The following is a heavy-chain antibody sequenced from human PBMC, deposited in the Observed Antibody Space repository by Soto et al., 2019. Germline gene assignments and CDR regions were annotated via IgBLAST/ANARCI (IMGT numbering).Heavy chain of an antibody. V-gene: IGHV4-34*02. Sequence: QVHLQQWGAGLLKPSETLSLTCAVFGGSFSGYYWNWIRQPPGKGLEWIGEINHSGSTNYYWSLISRVTISVDTXTNXFXLKLGSVTAADTAVYYCARSRYYDSSGYRALDAFDIWGQGTMVTVSS. CDR2: INHSGST. J-gene: IGHJ3*02. CDR3: ARSRYYDSSGYRALDAFDI. D-gene: IGHD3-22*01. CDR1: GGSFSGYY.